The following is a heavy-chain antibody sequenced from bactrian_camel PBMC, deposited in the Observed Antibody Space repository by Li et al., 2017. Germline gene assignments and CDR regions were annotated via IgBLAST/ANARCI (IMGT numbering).Heavy chain of an antibody. D-gene: IGHD8*01. CDR1: QFTFSSSRSC. CDR3: AADVAEALTRALSFRVCGLADFGY. Sequence: QVQMVESGGGLVQAGGSLKLSCVASQFTFSSSRSCMGWFRQAPGKDREGVAFLYTSDETKKYADSVNGGFTVFQDIDKNVVYLQMNKMKPEDTAMYYCAADVAEALTRALSFRVCGLADFGYWGQGTQVTVS. J-gene: IGHJ6*01. CDR2: LYTSDETK. V-gene: IGHV3S63*01.